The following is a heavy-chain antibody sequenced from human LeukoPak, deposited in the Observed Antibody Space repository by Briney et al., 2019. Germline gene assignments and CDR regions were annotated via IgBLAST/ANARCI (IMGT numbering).Heavy chain of an antibody. CDR3: ARSGGNTAMVRILDYYFDY. D-gene: IGHD5-18*01. CDR2: IIPIFGTA. V-gene: IGHV1-69*01. CDR1: GGTFSSYA. Sequence: SVKVSCKASGGTFSSYAISWVRQAPGQGLEWMGGIIPIFGTANYAQKFQGRVTITADESTSTAYMDLSSLRSEDTAVYYCARSGGNTAMVRILDYYFDYWGQGTLVTVSS. J-gene: IGHJ4*02.